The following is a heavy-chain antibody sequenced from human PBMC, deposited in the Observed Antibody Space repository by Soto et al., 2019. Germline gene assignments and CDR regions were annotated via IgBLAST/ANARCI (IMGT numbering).Heavy chain of an antibody. CDR1: GGSIGSYH. V-gene: IGHV4-59*01. Sequence: SETLSLTCTVSGGSIGSYHWSWVRQPPGQGLEWIASVYYTWTTNYNPSLGSRVTISIDAPENQISLTLTSVTAADTAFYYCARDTFLPGMFDLWGQGTQVTVSS. CDR2: VYYTWTT. CDR3: ARDTFLPGMFDL. J-gene: IGHJ5*02. D-gene: IGHD3-16*01.